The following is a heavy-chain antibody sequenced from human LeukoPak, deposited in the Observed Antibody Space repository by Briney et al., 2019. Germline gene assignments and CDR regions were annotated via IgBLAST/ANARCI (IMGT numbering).Heavy chain of an antibody. CDR3: AKGTATPDLNYFGY. D-gene: IGHD2-2*01. CDR1: GFTFSSYG. J-gene: IGHJ4*02. Sequence: GGSLRFSCAASGFTFSSYGIHWVRQAPGKGLEWVAVDWYDGGNKFYADSVKGRFTISRDNSKNTLYLQMNSLRAEDTAVYYCAKGTATPDLNYFGYWGQGTLVTVSS. CDR2: DWYDGGNK. V-gene: IGHV3-33*06.